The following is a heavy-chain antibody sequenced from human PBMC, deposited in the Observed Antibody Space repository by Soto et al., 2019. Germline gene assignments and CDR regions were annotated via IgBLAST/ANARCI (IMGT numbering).Heavy chain of an antibody. CDR3: ARGPRQPLRQSNSWFVPDY. D-gene: IGHD6-13*01. CDR1: GYTFSDHY. V-gene: IGHV1-2*02. Sequence: QLHLVQSGTELKKPGASVRVSCEASGYTFSDHYIHWVRQAPGRGLEWMGGINPKSGFTNSAQRFPRRLTLTWDASITSAYLELSILRSYDSAVYYCARGPRQPLRQSNSWFVPDYWGQGSLVTVSS. CDR2: INPKSGFT. J-gene: IGHJ4*02.